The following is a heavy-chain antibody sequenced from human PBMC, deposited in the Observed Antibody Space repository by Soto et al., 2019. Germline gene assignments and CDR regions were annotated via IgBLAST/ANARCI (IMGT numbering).Heavy chain of an antibody. CDR1: GFTFSGYY. V-gene: IGHV3-11*01. J-gene: IGHJ4*02. CDR3: AKDRGDYIWGSYRSRSSYFDY. CDR2: ISTSSSSI. Sequence: GGSLGLSCAAPGFTFSGYYMSWIRPAPGKGVGWGSYISTSSSSIYYADSVKGRFTVSRDNAKNSLYLQMNSLRAEDTAVYYCAKDRGDYIWGSYRSRSSYFDYWGQGTLVTVSS. D-gene: IGHD3-16*02.